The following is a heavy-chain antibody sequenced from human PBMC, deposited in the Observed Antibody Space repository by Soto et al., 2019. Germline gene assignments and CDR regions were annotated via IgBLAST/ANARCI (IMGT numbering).Heavy chain of an antibody. D-gene: IGHD3-16*02. J-gene: IGHJ6*02. CDR1: GGTFSSYA. Sequence: QVQLVQSGAEVKKPGSSVKVSCKASGGTFSSYAISWVRQAPGQGLEWMGGIIPSFGTANYAQKFQGRVTITADESTSTACMELSSLSSEDTAVYYCAREGKDYVCGSYRPLYGMDVWGQGTTVTVSS. V-gene: IGHV1-69*12. CDR2: IIPSFGTA. CDR3: AREGKDYVCGSYRPLYGMDV.